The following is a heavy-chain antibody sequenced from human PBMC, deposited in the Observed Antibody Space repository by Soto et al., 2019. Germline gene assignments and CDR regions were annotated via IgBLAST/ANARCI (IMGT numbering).Heavy chain of an antibody. D-gene: IGHD3-9*01. CDR2: ISSSSSYI. J-gene: IGHJ4*02. Sequence: PGGSLRLSCAASGFTFSSYSMNWVRQAPGKGLEWVSSISSSSSYIYYADSVKGRFTISRDNAKNSLYLQMNSLRAEDTALYYCARDVLRYFDWKPRVFDYWGQGTLVTVSS. V-gene: IGHV3-21*04. CDR3: ARDVLRYFDWKPRVFDY. CDR1: GFTFSSYS.